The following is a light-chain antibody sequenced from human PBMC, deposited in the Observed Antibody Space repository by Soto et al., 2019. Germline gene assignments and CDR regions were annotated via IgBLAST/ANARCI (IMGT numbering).Light chain of an antibody. CDR1: SSDIGGYNF. V-gene: IGLV2-8*01. Sequence: QSVLTQPPSASGSPGQSVTISCTGTSSDIGGYNFVSWYQQHPGKAPKLMIDEVNKRPSGVPDRFSGSKSGNTASLTVSGLQAEDEADYYCSSYADTNNLVFGGGTKVIVL. CDR2: EVN. J-gene: IGLJ2*01. CDR3: SSYADTNNLV.